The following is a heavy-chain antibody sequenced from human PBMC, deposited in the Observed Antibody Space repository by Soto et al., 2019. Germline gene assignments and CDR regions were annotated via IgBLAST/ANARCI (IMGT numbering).Heavy chain of an antibody. V-gene: IGHV3-7*05. CDR3: ARQPAYSSSSPGGMDV. CDR2: IKQDGSEK. J-gene: IGHJ6*02. D-gene: IGHD6-6*01. Sequence: GGSLRLSCAASGFTFSSYWMSWVRQAPGKGLEWVANIKQDGSEKYYVDSVKGRFTISRDNAKNSLYLQMNSLRAEDTAVYYCARQPAYSSSSPGGMDVWGQGTTVTVSS. CDR1: GFTFSSYW.